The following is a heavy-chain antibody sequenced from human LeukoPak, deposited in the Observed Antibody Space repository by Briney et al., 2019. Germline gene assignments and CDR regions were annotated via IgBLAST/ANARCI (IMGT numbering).Heavy chain of an antibody. CDR3: ARVRYCSSTSCYGAWFDP. CDR1: GGSISSGGYS. J-gene: IGHJ5*02. Sequence: SETLSLTCAVSGGSISSGGYSWSRIRQPPGKGLEWIGYIYHSGSTYYNPSLKSRVTISVDRSKNQFSLKLSSVTAADTAVYYCARVRYCSSTSCYGAWFDPWAQGTLVTVSS. V-gene: IGHV4-30-2*01. D-gene: IGHD2-2*01. CDR2: IYHSGST.